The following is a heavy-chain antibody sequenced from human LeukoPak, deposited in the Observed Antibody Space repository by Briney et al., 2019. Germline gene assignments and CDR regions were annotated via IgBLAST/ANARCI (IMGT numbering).Heavy chain of an antibody. CDR2: ISYDGSNK. Sequence: GGSLRLSCAASGFTFSSYAMHWVRQAPGKGLEWVAVISYDGSNKYYADSVKGRFTISRDNSKNTLYLQMNSLSADDTAVYYCARVATGDWYFGLWGRGTLVTVSS. CDR3: ARVATGDWYFGL. V-gene: IGHV3-30-3*01. D-gene: IGHD1-1*01. CDR1: GFTFSSYA. J-gene: IGHJ2*01.